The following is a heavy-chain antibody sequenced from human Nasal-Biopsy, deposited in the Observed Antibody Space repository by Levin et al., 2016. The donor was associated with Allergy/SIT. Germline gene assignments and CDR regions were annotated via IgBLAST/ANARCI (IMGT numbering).Heavy chain of an antibody. J-gene: IGHJ3*02. CDR3: ARRGVEGYCSGSSCFGTAFDI. CDR1: GYSFNTYW. V-gene: IGHV5-51*01. Sequence: GESLKISCEGSGYSFNTYWIGWVRQMPGKGLEWMGIIYPGDSDTRYSPSFQGQVTISVDKSISTAYLQWSSLKASDTAMYYCARRGVEGYCSGSSCFGTAFDIWGPRDNGHRLF. D-gene: IGHD2-15*01. CDR2: IYPGDSDT.